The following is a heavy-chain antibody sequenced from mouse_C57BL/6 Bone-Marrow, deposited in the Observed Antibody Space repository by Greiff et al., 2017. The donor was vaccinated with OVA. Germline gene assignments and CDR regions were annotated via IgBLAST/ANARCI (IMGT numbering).Heavy chain of an antibody. J-gene: IGHJ4*01. CDR1: GYTFTDYN. CDR2: INPNNGGT. CDR3: ARDYDYDGFYAMDY. V-gene: IGHV1-22*01. D-gene: IGHD2-4*01. Sequence: VQLQQSGPELVKPGASVKMSCKASGYTFTDYNMHWVKQSHGKSLEWIGYINPNNGGTSYNQKFKGKATLTVNKSSSTAYMELRSLTSEDSAVYYCARDYDYDGFYAMDYWGQGTSVTVSS.